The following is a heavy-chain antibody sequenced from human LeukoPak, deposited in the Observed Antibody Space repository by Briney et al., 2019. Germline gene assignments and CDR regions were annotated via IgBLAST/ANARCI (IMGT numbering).Heavy chain of an antibody. Sequence: GGSLRLSCVASGFTFSTYWMNWVRQAPGKGLERVGTISPDGSDKYYVDSVKGRFTISRDNAKTSLYLQINSLRADDTALYFCARGIVVVVGASDHFDYWGQGTLITVS. J-gene: IGHJ4*02. CDR3: ARGIVVVVGASDHFDY. D-gene: IGHD2-15*01. CDR2: ISPDGSDK. CDR1: GFTFSTYW. V-gene: IGHV3-7*01.